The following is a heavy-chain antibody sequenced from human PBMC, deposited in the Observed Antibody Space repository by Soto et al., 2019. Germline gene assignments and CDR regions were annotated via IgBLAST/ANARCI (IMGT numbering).Heavy chain of an antibody. D-gene: IGHD5-18*01. Sequence: SETLSLTCTVSGGSISSGGYYWSWIRQHPGKGLEWIVYIYYSGSTYYNPSLKGRVTISVDTSKNQFSLKLSSVTAADTAVYYCARVDQGYSYGLGYWGQGTLVTVSS. CDR1: GGSISSGGYY. J-gene: IGHJ4*02. CDR2: IYYSGST. CDR3: ARVDQGYSYGLGY. V-gene: IGHV4-31*03.